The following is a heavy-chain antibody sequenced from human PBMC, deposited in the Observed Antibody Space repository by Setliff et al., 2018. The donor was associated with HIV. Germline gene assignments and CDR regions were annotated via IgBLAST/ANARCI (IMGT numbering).Heavy chain of an antibody. CDR1: GGSFSGYY. CDR3: ARGRAIHYYDSSGYNA. D-gene: IGHD3-22*01. J-gene: IGHJ5*02. V-gene: IGHV4-34*01. Sequence: SETLSLTCAVYGGSFSGYYWSWIRQPPGKGLEWIGEINHSGSTNYNPSLKSRVTISVDTSKNQFSLKLSSVTAADTAVYYCARGRAIHYYDSSGYNAWGQGTLVTVSS. CDR2: INHSGST.